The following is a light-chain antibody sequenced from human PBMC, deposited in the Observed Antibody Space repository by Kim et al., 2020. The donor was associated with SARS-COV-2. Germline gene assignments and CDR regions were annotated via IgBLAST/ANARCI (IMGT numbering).Light chain of an antibody. CDR3: AAWDDSLKGYV. Sequence: QSVLTQPPSTSGTPGQRVTISCSGRSTNIGGNTVNWYQQVPGTAPKLLIHTNDQRPSGVPDRFSGPKSGTSASLASRGLQSEDEADYNCAAWDDSLKGYVFGTGTKVTVL. V-gene: IGLV1-44*01. CDR1: STNIGGNT. CDR2: TND. J-gene: IGLJ1*01.